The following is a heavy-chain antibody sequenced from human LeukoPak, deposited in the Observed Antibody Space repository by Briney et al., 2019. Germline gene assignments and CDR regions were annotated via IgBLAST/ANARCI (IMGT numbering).Heavy chain of an antibody. CDR2: ISSSSSYI. V-gene: IGHV3-21*01. J-gene: IGHJ4*02. CDR1: GFTFSSYS. D-gene: IGHD3-3*01. CDR3: ARGAPARDFWSGYYTVVDY. Sequence: KPGGSLRLSCAASGFTFSSYSMNWVRRAPGKGLEWVSSISSSSSYIYYADSVKGRFTISRDNAKNSLYLQMNSLRAEDTAVYYCARGAPARDFWSGYYTVVDYWGQGTLVTVSS.